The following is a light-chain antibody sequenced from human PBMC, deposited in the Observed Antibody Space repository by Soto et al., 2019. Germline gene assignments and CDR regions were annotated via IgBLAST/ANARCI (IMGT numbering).Light chain of an antibody. J-gene: IGKJ4*01. Sequence: EIVMTHSPATLSVSPGEGATLSCSASQSVSRNLAWYQQKPGQAPRLLIYGASTRATGMPARFSGSGSGTEFTLTISSLQSEDVAVYYCQQYDNWPLAFGGGTKVEIK. CDR1: QSVSRN. CDR2: GAS. V-gene: IGKV3-15*01. CDR3: QQYDNWPLA.